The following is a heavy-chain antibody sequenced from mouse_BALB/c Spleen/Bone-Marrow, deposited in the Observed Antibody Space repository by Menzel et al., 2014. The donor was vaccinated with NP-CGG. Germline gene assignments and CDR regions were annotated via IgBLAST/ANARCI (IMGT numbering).Heavy chain of an antibody. V-gene: IGHV4-1*02. CDR2: INPDSRTI. CDR3: ARPDYYGYLNY. CDR1: GFDFSRYW. J-gene: IGHJ2*01. Sequence: EVMLVESGGGLVQPGGSLKLSCAASGFDFSRYWMSWVRQAPGKGLEWIGEINPDSRTINYSPSLKDKFIISRDNAKNTLYLRLNKARSEDTALYYCARPDYYGYLNYWGQGTTLTVSS. D-gene: IGHD1-1*01.